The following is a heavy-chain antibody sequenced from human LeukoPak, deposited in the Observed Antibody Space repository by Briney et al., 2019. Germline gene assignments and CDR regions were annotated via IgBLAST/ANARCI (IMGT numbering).Heavy chain of an antibody. CDR3: ARDIGGGSYLRGYYYGMDV. V-gene: IGHV3-66*01. Sequence: GGSLRLSCAASGFIFSSYNMNWVRQAPGKGLEWVSVIYSGGSTYYADSVKGRFTISRDNSKNTLYLQMNSLRAEDTAVYYCARDIGGGSYLRGYYYGMDVWGQGTTVTVSS. D-gene: IGHD1-26*01. CDR1: GFIFSSYN. J-gene: IGHJ6*02. CDR2: IYSGGST.